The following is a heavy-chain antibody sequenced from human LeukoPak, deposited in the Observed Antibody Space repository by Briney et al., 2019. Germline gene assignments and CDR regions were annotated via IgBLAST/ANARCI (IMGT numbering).Heavy chain of an antibody. V-gene: IGHV3-7*04. Sequence: PGGSLRLSCAASGFTFSSYWMSWVRQAPGKGLEWVANIKEDGSAKYYVDSVKGRFTISRDNDKNTLYLQMNSLRAEDTAVYYCARGYSGSSQPFEYWGQGTPVTVSS. CDR2: IKEDGSAK. CDR1: GFTFSSYW. CDR3: ARGYSGSSQPFEY. D-gene: IGHD6-6*01. J-gene: IGHJ4*02.